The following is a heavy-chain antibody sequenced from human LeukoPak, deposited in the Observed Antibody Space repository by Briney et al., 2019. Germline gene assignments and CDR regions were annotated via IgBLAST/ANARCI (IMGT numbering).Heavy chain of an antibody. CDR3: ASMEYLEAFDI. CDR2: ISGSGGST. D-gene: IGHD3-3*01. CDR1: GFTFSNYG. Sequence: GGSLRLSCAASGFTFSNYGMSWVRQAPGKGLEWVSAISGSGGSTYYADSVKGRFTISRDNSKNTLYLQMNSLRAEDTAVYYCASMEYLEAFDIWGQGTMVTVSS. J-gene: IGHJ3*02. V-gene: IGHV3-23*01.